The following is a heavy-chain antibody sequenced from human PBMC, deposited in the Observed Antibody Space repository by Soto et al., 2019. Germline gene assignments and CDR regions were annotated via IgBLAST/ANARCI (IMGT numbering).Heavy chain of an antibody. J-gene: IGHJ4*02. Sequence: QVQLVQSGAEVKKPGASVKVSCKASGYSFTNYGFSWVRQAPGQGLEWMGWINGYNGNTNYAPKLQARFTMTTDTSTSTAYMELGSLTSDATAVYFCAASTATSSLWGQGTLVTVSS. D-gene: IGHD1-1*01. CDR3: AASTATSSL. CDR1: GYSFTNYG. CDR2: INGYNGNT. V-gene: IGHV1-18*01.